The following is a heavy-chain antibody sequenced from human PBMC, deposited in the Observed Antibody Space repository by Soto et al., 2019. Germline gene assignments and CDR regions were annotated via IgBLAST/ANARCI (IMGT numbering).Heavy chain of an antibody. D-gene: IGHD3-22*01. J-gene: IGHJ4*02. V-gene: IGHV4-39*01. CDR2: IYYSGST. CDR3: ARQIPPDLIGYYYGIIDN. CDR1: GGSISSSSYY. Sequence: RLPETLSLTCTVSGGSISSSSYYWGWIRQSPGKGLEWIGSIYYSGSTYHNLPLKSRVTISVDTSKNQFSLKLSSVTAADTAVYYCARQIPPDLIGYYYGIIDNWGQGALVTVSS.